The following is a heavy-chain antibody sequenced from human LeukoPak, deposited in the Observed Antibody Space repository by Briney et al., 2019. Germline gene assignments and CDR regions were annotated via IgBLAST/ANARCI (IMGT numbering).Heavy chain of an antibody. CDR3: ARMYYYGSGYYYMDV. CDR2: IKEDGSDK. D-gene: IGHD3-10*01. V-gene: IGHV3-7*01. J-gene: IGHJ6*03. CDR1: GFTFSNYW. Sequence: PGGSLRLSCAASGFTFSNYWMSWVRQAPGKGLERVANIKEDGSDKYYVDSVKGRFTISRDNAKNSLYLQMNSLRAEDTAVYYCARMYYYGSGYYYMDVWGKGTTVTVSS.